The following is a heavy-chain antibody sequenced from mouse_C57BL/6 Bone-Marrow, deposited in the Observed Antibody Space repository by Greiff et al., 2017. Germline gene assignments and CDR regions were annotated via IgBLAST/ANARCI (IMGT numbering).Heavy chain of an antibody. CDR1: GFNIKDDY. Sequence: VQLQQSGAELVRPGASVKLSCTASGFNIKDDYMHWVKQRPEQGLEWIGWIDPENGDTEYASKFQGKATITADTSSNTAYLQLSSLTSEDTAAYYCTPLLAGGYYAMDYWGQGTSVTVSS. D-gene: IGHD6-1*01. J-gene: IGHJ4*01. V-gene: IGHV14-4*01. CDR3: TPLLAGGYYAMDY. CDR2: IDPENGDT.